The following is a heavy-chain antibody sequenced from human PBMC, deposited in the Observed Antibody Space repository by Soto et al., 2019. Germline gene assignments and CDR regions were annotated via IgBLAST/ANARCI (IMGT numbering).Heavy chain of an antibody. CDR3: TTTRPGTNVFDN. V-gene: IGHV3-15*01. CDR2: IRSKTDGGTT. J-gene: IGHJ3*02. CDR1: GITFSNAW. D-gene: IGHD6-13*01. Sequence: EVQLVESVGGLVEPGGSLRLSCAASGITFSNAWLKWVRKAPGKGLEYIGRIRSKTDGGTTEYAAPVEGRFTVSRDDSKNTLYLQMSGLKTEDTAVYYCTTTRPGTNVFDNWGQGTLVTVSS.